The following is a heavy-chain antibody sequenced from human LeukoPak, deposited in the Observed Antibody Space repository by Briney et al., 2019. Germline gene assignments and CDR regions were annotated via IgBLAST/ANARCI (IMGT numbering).Heavy chain of an antibody. J-gene: IGHJ4*02. D-gene: IGHD7-27*01. CDR3: ARDRSRNWGSDY. CDR2: INPISGGT. Sequence: ASVKVSCKASGYTFNDYYMHWVRQAPGQGLEWVGWINPISGGTGYAQKFQGRVTMTRDTSIATAYMELSRLRSDDTAVYYCARDRSRNWGSDYWGQGTLVTVSS. CDR1: GYTFNDYY. V-gene: IGHV1-2*02.